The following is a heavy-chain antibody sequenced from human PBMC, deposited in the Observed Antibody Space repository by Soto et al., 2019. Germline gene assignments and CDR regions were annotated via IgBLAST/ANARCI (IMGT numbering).Heavy chain of an antibody. Sequence: PSETLSLTCAFSGFSISSGGYSWSWIRQPPGKGLEWIGYIYHSGSTYYNPSLKSRVTISVDRSKNQFSLKLSSVTAADTAVYYCARTRLQSAFDIWGQGTMVTVSS. CDR1: GFSISSGGYS. CDR3: ARTRLQSAFDI. V-gene: IGHV4-30-2*01. CDR2: IYHSGST. D-gene: IGHD4-4*01. J-gene: IGHJ3*02.